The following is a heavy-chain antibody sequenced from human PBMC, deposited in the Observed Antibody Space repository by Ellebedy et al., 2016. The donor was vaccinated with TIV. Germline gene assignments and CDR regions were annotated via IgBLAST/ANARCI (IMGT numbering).Heavy chain of an antibody. V-gene: IGHV3-23*01. CDR3: AKNGASWTAVTTLLDY. CDR2: ISGSGGST. J-gene: IGHJ4*02. D-gene: IGHD4-17*01. Sequence: GGSLRLXCAASGFTFSSYAMSWVRQAPGKGLEWVSSISGSGGSTYYADSVKGRFTISRDNRKKTLYLQMDRLRAEDTAVYYCAKNGASWTAVTTLLDYWGQGSLVTVSS. CDR1: GFTFSSYA.